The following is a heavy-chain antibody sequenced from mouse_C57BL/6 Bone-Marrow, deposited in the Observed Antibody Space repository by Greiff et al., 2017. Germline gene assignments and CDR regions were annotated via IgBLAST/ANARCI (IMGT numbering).Heavy chain of an antibody. Sequence: QVQLQQPGAELVKPGASVKLSCKASGYTFTSYWMHWVKQRPGQGLEWIGMIHPNSGSTNYNEKFKSKATLTVDKSSSTAYMQLSSLTSDDSAVYYCASPTAQATRYFDYRGQGTTLTVSS. V-gene: IGHV1-64*01. D-gene: IGHD3-2*02. CDR1: GYTFTSYW. CDR2: IHPNSGST. CDR3: ASPTAQATRYFDY. J-gene: IGHJ2*01.